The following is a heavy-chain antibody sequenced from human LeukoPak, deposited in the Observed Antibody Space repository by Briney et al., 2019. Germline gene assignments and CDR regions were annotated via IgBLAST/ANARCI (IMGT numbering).Heavy chain of an antibody. CDR1: GGSFSGYY. CDR2: INHSGST. V-gene: IGHV4-34*01. D-gene: IGHD6-13*01. J-gene: IGHJ6*02. CDR3: ARDLWYPYYYYGMDV. Sequence: SETLSLTCAVYGGSFSGYYWSWIRQPPGKGLEWIGEINHSGSTNYNPSLKSRATISVDTSKNQFSLKLSSVTAADTAVYYCARDLWYPYYYYGMDVWGQGTTVTVSS.